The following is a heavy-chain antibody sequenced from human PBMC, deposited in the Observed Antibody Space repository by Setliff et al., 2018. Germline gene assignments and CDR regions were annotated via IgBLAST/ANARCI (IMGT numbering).Heavy chain of an antibody. V-gene: IGHV1-18*01. D-gene: IGHD1-26*01. CDR3: ARERSDDGLNYYGMDV. CDR1: GYTFTNYG. CDR2: ISADNGNT. J-gene: IGHJ6*01. Sequence: ASVKVSCKTSGYTFTNYGISWVRQAPGQGLEWMGWISADNGNTKYAQNLHGKITMTTDTSTSTAYLELRSVRFDDTAVYYCARERSDDGLNYYGMDVWGQGTTVTSPQ.